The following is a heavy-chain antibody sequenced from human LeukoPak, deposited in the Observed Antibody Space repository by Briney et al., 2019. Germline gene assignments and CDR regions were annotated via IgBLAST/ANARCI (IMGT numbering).Heavy chain of an antibody. CDR2: ISGSGGST. CDR3: AKGPPYYDILTGYGTNFDY. CDR1: GFTFSSYG. V-gene: IGHV3-23*01. D-gene: IGHD3-9*01. J-gene: IGHJ4*02. Sequence: SGGSLRLSCAASGFTFSSYGMSWVRQAPGKGLEWVSAISGSGGSTYYADSVKGRFTISRDNSKNTLYLQMNSLRAEDTAVYYCAKGPPYYDILTGYGTNFDYWGQGTLVTVSS.